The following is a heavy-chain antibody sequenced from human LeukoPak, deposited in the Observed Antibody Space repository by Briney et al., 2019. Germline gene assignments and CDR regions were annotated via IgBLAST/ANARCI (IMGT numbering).Heavy chain of an antibody. V-gene: IGHV1-69*13. CDR1: GGTFSSYA. Sequence: SVKVSCKASGGTFSSYAISWVRQAPGQGLEWMGGIIPMFGTANYAQKFQGRLTITADESTSTAYMELSSLRSEDTAVYYCTRSELRYFDWLLPRLWGQGTLVTVSS. CDR2: IIPMFGTA. CDR3: TRSELRYFDWLLPRL. J-gene: IGHJ4*02. D-gene: IGHD3-9*01.